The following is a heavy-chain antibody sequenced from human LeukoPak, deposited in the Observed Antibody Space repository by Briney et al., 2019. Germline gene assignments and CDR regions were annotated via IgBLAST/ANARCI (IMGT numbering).Heavy chain of an antibody. J-gene: IGHJ6*02. V-gene: IGHV1-2*02. CDR1: GYTFTGYY. Sequence: ATEKVSCKASGYTFTGYYMHWVRQAPGQGLDCMGWINPNSGGTNYAQKFQGRVTMARDTSISTAYMELSRPRSDDTAVYYCARKGPNYYGMDVWGQGTTVTVSS. CDR3: ARKGPNYYGMDV. CDR2: INPNSGGT.